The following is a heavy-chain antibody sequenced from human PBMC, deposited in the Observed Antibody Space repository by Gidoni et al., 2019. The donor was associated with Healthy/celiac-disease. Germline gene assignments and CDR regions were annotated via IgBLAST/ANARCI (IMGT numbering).Heavy chain of an antibody. CDR1: GGTFSSYA. J-gene: IGHJ6*03. Sequence: QVQLVQSGAEVTKPGSSVKVSCKASGGTFSSYAISWVRQAPGQGLEWMGGIIPIFGTANYAQKFQGRVTITADESTSTAYMELSSLRSEDTAVYYCARGRGGYDPGGLYYYYMDVWGKGTTVTVSS. V-gene: IGHV1-69*01. D-gene: IGHD5-12*01. CDR2: IIPIFGTA. CDR3: ARGRGGYDPGGLYYYYMDV.